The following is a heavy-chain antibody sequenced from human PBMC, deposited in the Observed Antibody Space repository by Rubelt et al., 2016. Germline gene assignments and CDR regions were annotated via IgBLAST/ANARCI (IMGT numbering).Heavy chain of an antibody. D-gene: IGHD3-10*01. V-gene: IGHV4-34*01. CDR3: ARIREGITMVRGIPS. CDR1: GGAFSGYY. Sequence: QVQLQQWGAGLLKPSETLSLTCAVYGGAFSGYYWSWIRQPPGKGLEWIGEINHSGRTNYHPSLKSRVTISVDTSKNQFSLKLSSVTAADTAVYYCARIREGITMVRGIPSWGQGTLVTVSS. CDR2: INHSGRT. J-gene: IGHJ5*02.